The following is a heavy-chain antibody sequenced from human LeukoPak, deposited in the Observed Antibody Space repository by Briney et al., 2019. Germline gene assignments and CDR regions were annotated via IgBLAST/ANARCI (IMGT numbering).Heavy chain of an antibody. CDR1: GYTFTSYG. CDR2: ISAYNGNT. D-gene: IGHD1-26*01. V-gene: IGHV1-18*01. Sequence: ASVKVSCKASGYTFTSYGISWVRQAPGQGLEWMGWISAYNGNTNYAQKLQGRVTMTTDTSTSTAYMELRSLRSDDTAVYYCARGPWEWEPVYYGMDVWGQGTTVTVSS. J-gene: IGHJ6*02. CDR3: ARGPWEWEPVYYGMDV.